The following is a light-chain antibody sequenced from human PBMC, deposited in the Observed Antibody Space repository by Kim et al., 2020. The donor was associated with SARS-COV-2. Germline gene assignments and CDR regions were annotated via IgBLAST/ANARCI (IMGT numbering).Light chain of an antibody. Sequence: VYPGARAPLSCRASQSISSNLAWYQHKPGQAPRLLIHGASTRATDIPARFSGSGSGTEFTLTMSSLQSEDFAIYYCQQYNNWPLTFGGGTKVDIK. CDR1: QSISSN. CDR2: GAS. CDR3: QQYNNWPLT. J-gene: IGKJ4*01. V-gene: IGKV3-15*01.